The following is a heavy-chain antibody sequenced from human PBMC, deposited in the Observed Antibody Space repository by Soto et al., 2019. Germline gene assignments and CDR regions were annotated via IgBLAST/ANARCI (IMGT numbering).Heavy chain of an antibody. Sequence: QVQLQESGPGLVKPSETLSLTCVVSGGSLSSYYWRWIRQPPGKGLECIGYIYYSGSTNYNPSLKSRVTIAVDTAKNQFSLKLSSVTAAVTAVYCCARTRGAANDYWGRGTLVTVSS. CDR2: IYYSGST. V-gene: IGHV4-59*01. CDR3: ARTRGAANDY. J-gene: IGHJ4*02. CDR1: GGSLSSYY. D-gene: IGHD6-25*01.